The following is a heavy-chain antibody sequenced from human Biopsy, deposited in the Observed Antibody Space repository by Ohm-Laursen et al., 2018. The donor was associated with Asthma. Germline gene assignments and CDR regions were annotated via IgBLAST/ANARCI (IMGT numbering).Heavy chain of an antibody. Sequence: VSSVKASCKASGGSFSNFAFSWVRQAPGQGLEWLGGIMTVFGTTNYAQKFQGRVTITADESTSTAYMEVTSLRSEDTAIYYCARCQVGYSSGWSLLLKKIYYSGMDVWGQGTAVTVSS. D-gene: IGHD6-19*01. V-gene: IGHV1-69*01. CDR3: ARCQVGYSSGWSLLLKKIYYSGMDV. J-gene: IGHJ6*02. CDR1: GGSFSNFA. CDR2: IMTVFGTT.